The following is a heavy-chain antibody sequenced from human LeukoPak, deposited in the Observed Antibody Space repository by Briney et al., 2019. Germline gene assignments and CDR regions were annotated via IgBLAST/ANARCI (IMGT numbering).Heavy chain of an antibody. CDR2: IYYSGST. J-gene: IGHJ4*02. CDR1: GGSMSSSTNY. CDR3: ARALVVVAATLGYFDY. Sequence: KASETLSLTCSVSGGSMSSSTNYWGWIRQPPGKGLEWSGGIYYSGSTYYNPSLKSRVTISVDTSKTHFSLKLSPVTAADTAVYYCARALVVVAATLGYFDYWGQGTLVTVSS. D-gene: IGHD2-15*01. V-gene: IGHV4-39*02.